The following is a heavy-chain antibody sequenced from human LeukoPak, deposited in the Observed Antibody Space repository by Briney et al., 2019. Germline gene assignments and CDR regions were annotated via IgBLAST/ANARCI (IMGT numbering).Heavy chain of an antibody. V-gene: IGHV3-64*01. Sequence: GGSLRLSCAASGFTFSSYAMHWVRQAPGKGLEYVSAISSNGGSTYYANSVKGRFTISRDNSKNTLYLQMGSLRAEDMAVYYCASSPGIAAAGTRWGQGTLVTVSS. CDR2: ISSNGGST. CDR1: GFTFSSYA. D-gene: IGHD6-13*01. CDR3: ASSPGIAAAGTR. J-gene: IGHJ4*02.